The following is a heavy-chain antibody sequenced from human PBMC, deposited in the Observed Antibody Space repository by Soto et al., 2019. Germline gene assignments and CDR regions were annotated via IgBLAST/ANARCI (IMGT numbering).Heavy chain of an antibody. J-gene: IGHJ4*02. V-gene: IGHV1-69*01. Sequence: QVQLLQSGAEVKRPGSSVKVSCEASGGTFSSLGFTWVRQAPGQGLEWMGGIIPISGRTTFAQKFQGRVTITADESTRATYMELTTLTSDDTAMYYCAPRGTQCRWLEFADYWGQGSLVTVSS. CDR2: IIPISGRT. D-gene: IGHD5-12*01. CDR1: GGTFSSLG. CDR3: APRGTQCRWLEFADY.